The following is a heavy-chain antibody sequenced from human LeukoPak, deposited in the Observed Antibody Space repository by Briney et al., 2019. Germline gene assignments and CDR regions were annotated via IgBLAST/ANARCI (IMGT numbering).Heavy chain of an antibody. CDR3: VRGRGSYGWFDP. CDR1: GFTSSSYW. V-gene: IGHV3-74*01. D-gene: IGHD3-10*01. Sequence: GGSLRLSCAASGFTSSSYWKHWVRQVPGKGLVWVSRISGDGTARNYADSVKGRFTISRDDAKNTVDLQMNSLRGEDTAVYYCVRGRGSYGWFDPWGQGTLVTVSS. J-gene: IGHJ5*02. CDR2: ISGDGTAR.